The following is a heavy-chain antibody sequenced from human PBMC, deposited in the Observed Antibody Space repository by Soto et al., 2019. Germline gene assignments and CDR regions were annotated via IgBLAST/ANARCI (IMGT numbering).Heavy chain of an antibody. Sequence: GGSLRLSCAASGFTFSSYAMSWVRQAPGKGLEWVSAISGSGGSTYYADSVKGRFTISRDNSKNTPYLQMNSLRAEDTAVYYCAKADICSGGSCYIYFDYWGQGTLVTVSS. J-gene: IGHJ4*02. D-gene: IGHD2-15*01. CDR1: GFTFSSYA. CDR2: ISGSGGST. V-gene: IGHV3-23*01. CDR3: AKADICSGGSCYIYFDY.